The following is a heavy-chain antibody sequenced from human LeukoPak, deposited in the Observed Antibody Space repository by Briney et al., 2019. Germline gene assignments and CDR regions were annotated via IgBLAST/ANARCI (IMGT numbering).Heavy chain of an antibody. Sequence: GSLRLSCAASGFPFTTYGMHWVRQAPGKGLEWVSSISSSSGDIYYADSVKGRFTISRDNAKNSLFLQMNSLRAEDTAVYYCARVAVAGLDYWGQGTLVTVSS. CDR3: ARVAVAGLDY. CDR2: ISSSSGDI. J-gene: IGHJ4*02. D-gene: IGHD6-19*01. CDR1: GFPFTTYG. V-gene: IGHV3-21*01.